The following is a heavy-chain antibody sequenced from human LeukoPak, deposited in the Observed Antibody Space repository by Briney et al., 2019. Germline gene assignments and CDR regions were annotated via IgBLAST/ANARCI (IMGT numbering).Heavy chain of an antibody. V-gene: IGHV3-23*01. CDR1: GFAFSFFA. Sequence: GGSLRLSCTASGFAFSFFAISWLRQPPGKGLEWVSTINANSGATSYAASVRGRFTISRDNSKNKLYLQLNSLRAEDTAVYYCAKPISGGLAATADWFDPWGQGTLVVVSS. CDR3: AKPISGGLAATADWFDP. D-gene: IGHD6-25*01. J-gene: IGHJ5*01. CDR2: INANSGAT.